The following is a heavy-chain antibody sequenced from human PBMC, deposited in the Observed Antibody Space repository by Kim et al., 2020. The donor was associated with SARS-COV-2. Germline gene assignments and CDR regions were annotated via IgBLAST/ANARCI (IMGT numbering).Heavy chain of an antibody. V-gene: IGHV4-61*02. D-gene: IGHD3-3*01. CDR3: ARVAAGYYTPPGF. Sequence: YNTALKRRVATSVDTSNNQFSLELSSVTAADTAVYYCARVAAGYYTPPGFWGQGTLVTVSS. J-gene: IGHJ4*02.